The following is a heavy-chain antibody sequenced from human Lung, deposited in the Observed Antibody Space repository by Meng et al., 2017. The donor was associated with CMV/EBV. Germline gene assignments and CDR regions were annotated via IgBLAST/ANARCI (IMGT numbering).Heavy chain of an antibody. J-gene: IGHJ5*02. V-gene: IGHV7-4-1*02. CDR1: GYTFSTYT. CDR3: ARGGNFDP. CDR2: ISTNTGTP. Sequence: QVQLVEPGSEMKKPGASVKVSCKASGYTFSTYTINWVRQAHGRGLEWMGWISTNTGTPTYTQGFTGRFVFSLDTSVSTAYLQISSLKAEDTAVYYCARGGNFDPWGQGTLVTVSS. D-gene: IGHD2/OR15-2a*01.